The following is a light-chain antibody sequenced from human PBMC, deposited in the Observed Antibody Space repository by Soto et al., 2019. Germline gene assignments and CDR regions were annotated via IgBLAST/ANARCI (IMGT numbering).Light chain of an antibody. CDR2: DVS. CDR3: SSYTRSSTFPSV. V-gene: IGLV2-14*01. J-gene: IGLJ1*01. CDR1: SSDVGGYNY. Sequence: QSALAQPASVSGSPGQSITISCTGTSSDVGGYNYVSWYQQHPGKAPKLMIYDVSNRPSGVSNRFSGSKSGNTASLTISGLQAEDEADYYCSSYTRSSTFPSVCGTGARSPS.